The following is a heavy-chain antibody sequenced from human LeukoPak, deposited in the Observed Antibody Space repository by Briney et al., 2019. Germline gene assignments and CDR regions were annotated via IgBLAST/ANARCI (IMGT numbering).Heavy chain of an antibody. V-gene: IGHV3-33*01. CDR3: ARDLWDTSGKRLDY. Sequence: GKSLTLSCAASGLTFSIYGVHWVRQAPGKGLEWVAIIWNDGSNQHYADSVKGRFTVSRDNSRNIMFLQMNSLRVEDTGIYYCARDLWDTSGKRLDYWGQGTLVTVPS. CDR2: IWNDGSNQ. J-gene: IGHJ4*02. D-gene: IGHD6-19*01. CDR1: GLTFSIYG.